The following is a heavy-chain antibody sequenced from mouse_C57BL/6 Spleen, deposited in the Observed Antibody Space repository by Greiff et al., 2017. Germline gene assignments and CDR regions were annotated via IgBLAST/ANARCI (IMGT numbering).Heavy chain of an antibody. D-gene: IGHD1-1*01. Sequence: EVKLEESGGGLVKPGGSLKLSCAASGFTFSSYTMSWVRQTPEKRLEWVATISGGGGNTYYPDSVKGRFTISRDNAKNTLYLQMSRLGSEDTALYDGARHDYGSSYVAYRGQGTLVTVSA. CDR3: ARHDYGSSYVAY. J-gene: IGHJ3*01. V-gene: IGHV5-9*01. CDR1: GFTFSSYT. CDR2: ISGGGGNT.